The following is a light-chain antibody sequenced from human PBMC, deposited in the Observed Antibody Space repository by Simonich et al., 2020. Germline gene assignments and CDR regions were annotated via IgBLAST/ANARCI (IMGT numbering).Light chain of an antibody. CDR2: DVR. J-gene: IGLJ3*02. CDR1: SSDVGGYNY. CDR3: SSYTSSSTLV. V-gene: IGLV2-14*01. Sequence: QSALTQPASVSGSPGQSITISCPGTSSDVGGYNYVSWYQQHPGKAPKPIIYDVRKRPSGVSNRFSGSKSGNTASLTISGLQAEDEADYYCSSYTSSSTLVFGGGTKLTVL.